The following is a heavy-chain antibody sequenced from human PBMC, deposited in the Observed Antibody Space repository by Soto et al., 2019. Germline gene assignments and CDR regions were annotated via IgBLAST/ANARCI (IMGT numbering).Heavy chain of an antibody. CDR1: GGTFSSYA. CDR3: AIMRPSYYDIWFSPDP. D-gene: IGHD3-9*01. CDR2: IIPIFGTA. Sequence: SVKVSCKASGGTFSSYAISWVRQAPGQGLEWMGGIIPIFGTANYAQKFQGRVTITADESTSTAYMELSSLRSEDTAVYYCAIMRPSYYDIWFSPDPWGQGTLVTVSS. V-gene: IGHV1-69*13. J-gene: IGHJ5*02.